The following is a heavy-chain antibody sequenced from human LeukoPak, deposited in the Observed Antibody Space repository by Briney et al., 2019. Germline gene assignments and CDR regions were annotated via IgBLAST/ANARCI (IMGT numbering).Heavy chain of an antibody. CDR1: GFNFSNYW. Sequence: GGSLRLSCIVSGFNFSNYWMNWVRQAPGKGLEWVANIKHDGSEKYYVDSVKGRFSISRDNAKKSLYLQMNRLRVEDTAVYYCARALSHCLDYWGQGTLVTVSS. J-gene: IGHJ4*02. D-gene: IGHD3-16*01. CDR2: IKHDGSEK. V-gene: IGHV3-7*01. CDR3: ARALSHCLDY.